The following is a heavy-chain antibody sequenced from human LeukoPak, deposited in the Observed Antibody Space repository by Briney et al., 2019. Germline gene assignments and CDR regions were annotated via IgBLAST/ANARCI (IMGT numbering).Heavy chain of an antibody. CDR1: GFTFGSYG. Sequence: PGGSLRLSCAPSGFTFGSYGMHWVRQAPGKGLEWVAVIRFDVSNRFYANSVKGRFTISRDNSKSVLYLQMDSLRVEDTAVYYCAREGYSSGWYAFDYWGQGTLVTVSS. J-gene: IGHJ4*02. D-gene: IGHD6-19*01. V-gene: IGHV3-30*03. CDR3: AREGYSSGWYAFDY. CDR2: IRFDVSNR.